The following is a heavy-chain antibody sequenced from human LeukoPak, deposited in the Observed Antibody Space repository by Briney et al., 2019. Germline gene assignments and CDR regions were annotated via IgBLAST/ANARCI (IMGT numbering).Heavy chain of an antibody. CDR1: GGSFSGYY. D-gene: IGHD6-19*01. CDR3: ARLPQQWLVPNGWFDP. Sequence: PSETLSLTCAVYGGSFSGYYWSWIRQPPGKGLEWIGEINHSGSTNYNPSLKSRVTISVDTSKNQFSLKLSSVTAADTAVYYCARLPQQWLVPNGWFDPWGQGTLVTVSS. J-gene: IGHJ5*02. V-gene: IGHV4-34*01. CDR2: INHSGST.